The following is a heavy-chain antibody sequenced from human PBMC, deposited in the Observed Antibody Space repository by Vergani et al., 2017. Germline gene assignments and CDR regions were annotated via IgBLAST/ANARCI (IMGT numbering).Heavy chain of an antibody. CDR3: ARRATVIRVVLERAFAY. CDR2: IYPGDSET. CDR1: EDNFNNHF. J-gene: IGHJ4*02. D-gene: IGHD3-10*01. Sequence: EVQLVPSGPEVKKPGASLQISCKGSEDNFNNHFIAWVRQMPGKGLEWMGIIYPGDSETSYSPSFQGQVTISADKSIATAYLRWSSLKASDTAIYYCARRATVIRVVLERAFAYWSQGSLVTVPS. V-gene: IGHV5-51*01.